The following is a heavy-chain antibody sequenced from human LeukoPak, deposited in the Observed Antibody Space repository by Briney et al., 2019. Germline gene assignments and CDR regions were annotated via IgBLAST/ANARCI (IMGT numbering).Heavy chain of an antibody. J-gene: IGHJ4*02. CDR3: AKEIWPTVTTPGHTHFDY. V-gene: IGHV3-48*01. D-gene: IGHD4-17*01. Sequence: GGSLRLSCAASGFTFSSYSMNWVRQAPGKGLEWVSYISSSSSTIYYADSVKGRFTISRDNAKNSLYLQMNSLRAEDTAVYYCAKEIWPTVTTPGHTHFDYWGQGTLVTVSS. CDR2: ISSSSSTI. CDR1: GFTFSSYS.